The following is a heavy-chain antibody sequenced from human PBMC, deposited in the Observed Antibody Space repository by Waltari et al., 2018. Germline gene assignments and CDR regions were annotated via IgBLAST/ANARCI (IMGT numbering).Heavy chain of an antibody. D-gene: IGHD6-19*01. CDR2: ISPIRGVE. CDR3: ARVPGVAGTERDDY. Sequence: QVQLVQSGAKVKKPGSSVTVSCKASGGTFSRYTISWVRQAPGQGLEWIGRISPIRGVESGAQKFQGRVTMPADKTTSTAYMEVSSLRSEDTAVDYCARVPGVAGTERDDYWGQGTLVTVSS. V-gene: IGHV1-69*02. CDR1: GGTFSRYT. J-gene: IGHJ4*02.